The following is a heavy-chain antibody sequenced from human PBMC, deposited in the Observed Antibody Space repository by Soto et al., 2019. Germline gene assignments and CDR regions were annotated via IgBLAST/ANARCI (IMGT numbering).Heavy chain of an antibody. CDR1: GITISNYF. V-gene: IGHV3-30-3*01. CDR3: VGGDQYSAVGV. Sequence: QVQLVESVGGVVQPGRSLRVSCAASGITISNYFMYWVRQAPGKGLEWVAAISYDGSNKHYSDSVKGRFTISRDNSKNRLFLQRNSLRDEDAAGYSGVGGDQYSAVGVGAKGTTAAASS. CDR2: ISYDGSNK. J-gene: IGHJ6*03. D-gene: IGHD2-21*01.